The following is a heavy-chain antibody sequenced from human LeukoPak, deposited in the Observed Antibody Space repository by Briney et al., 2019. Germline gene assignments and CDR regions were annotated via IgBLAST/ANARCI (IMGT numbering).Heavy chain of an antibody. CDR1: GFTFSSYW. CDR2: IKQGGSEK. D-gene: IGHD3-3*02. Sequence: GGSLRLSCAVSGFTFSSYWMSWVRQAPGKGLEWVANIKQGGSEKYYVDSVKGRFTISRDNAKNSLYLQMNSLRAEDTAVYYCASGTGIFNVWGQGTTVTVSS. CDR3: ASGTGIFNV. J-gene: IGHJ6*02. V-gene: IGHV3-7*01.